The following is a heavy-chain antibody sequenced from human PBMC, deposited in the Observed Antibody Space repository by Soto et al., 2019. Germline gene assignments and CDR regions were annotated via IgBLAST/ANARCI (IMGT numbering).Heavy chain of an antibody. V-gene: IGHV3-15*01. CDR3: TTMRPGTNVLDN. Sequence: GGSLRLSCAASGITFSNAWMNWVRKAPGKGLEYIGRIRSKTDGGTTDYAAPVEGRFTVSRDDSKNTLYLQMSGLKTEDTAVYYCTTMRPGTNVLDNWGQGTLVTVSS. D-gene: IGHD6-13*01. J-gene: IGHJ3*02. CDR1: GITFSNAW. CDR2: IRSKTDGGTT.